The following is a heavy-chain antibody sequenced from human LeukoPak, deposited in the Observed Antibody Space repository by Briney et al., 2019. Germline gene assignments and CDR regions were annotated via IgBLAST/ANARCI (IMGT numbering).Heavy chain of an antibody. CDR1: GFTFSSY. J-gene: IGHJ3*02. CDR3: ARGRRPDAFDS. Sequence: PGGSLRLSCAASGFTFSSYMYWVRRAPGKGLEWVSYISSSGTTTHYGDSVKGRFTISRDNAKNSLYLQMNSLRAEDTAVYYCARGRRPDAFDSWGQGTRVTVSS. V-gene: IGHV3-48*03. CDR2: ISSSGTTT.